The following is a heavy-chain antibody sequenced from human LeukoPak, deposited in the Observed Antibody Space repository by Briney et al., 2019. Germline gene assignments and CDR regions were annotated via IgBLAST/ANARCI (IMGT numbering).Heavy chain of an antibody. CDR2: ISGSGGST. D-gene: IGHD1-26*01. V-gene: IGHV3-23*01. Sequence: GGSLRLSCAASGFTFSSYAMSWVRQAPGKGLEWVSSISGSGGSTYFADSVKGRFTISRDNAKNTLYLQMNSLRAEDAAVYYCAKDRGWELRYFDYWGQGTLVTVSS. CDR3: AKDRGWELRYFDY. CDR1: GFTFSSYA. J-gene: IGHJ4*02.